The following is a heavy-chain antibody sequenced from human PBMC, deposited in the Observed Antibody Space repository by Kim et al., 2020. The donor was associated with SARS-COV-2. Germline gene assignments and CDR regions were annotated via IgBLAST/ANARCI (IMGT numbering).Heavy chain of an antibody. J-gene: IGHJ4*02. CDR1: GFTFSSYG. CDR2: ISYDGSNK. Sequence: GGSLRLSCAASGFTFSSYGMHWVRQAPGKGLEWVAVISYDGSNKYYADSVKGRFTISRDNSKNTLYLQMNSLRAEDTAVYYCAKDIYIAAAAPGVDYWGQGTLVTVSS. V-gene: IGHV3-30*18. CDR3: AKDIYIAAAAPGVDY. D-gene: IGHD6-13*01.